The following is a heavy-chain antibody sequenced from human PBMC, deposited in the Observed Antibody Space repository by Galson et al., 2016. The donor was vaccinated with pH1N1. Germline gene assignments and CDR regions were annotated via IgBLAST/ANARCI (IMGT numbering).Heavy chain of an antibody. CDR3: ARGSHIVLVPAAIEDFYYFGLDV. Sequence: ETLSLTCTVSGGSISSYYWSWIRQPAGKGLEWIGRFYTTGSPSYNPPLKSRLTMSVDTSRNQFSLNLSSVTASDTAVYYCARGSHIVLVPAAIEDFYYFGLDVWGQGTTVTVSS. D-gene: IGHD2-2*01. CDR1: GGSISSYY. V-gene: IGHV4-4*07. J-gene: IGHJ6*02. CDR2: FYTTGSP.